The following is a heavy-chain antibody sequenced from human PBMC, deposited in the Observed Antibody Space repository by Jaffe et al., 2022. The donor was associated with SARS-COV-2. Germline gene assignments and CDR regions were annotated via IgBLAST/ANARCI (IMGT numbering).Heavy chain of an antibody. CDR2: ISGSGGST. CDR3: AKDSGDTAMPLPPGYYYYGMDV. Sequence: EVQLLESGGGLVQPGGSLRLSCAASGFTFSSYAMSWVRQAPGKGLEWVSAISGSGGSTYYADSVKGRFTISRDNSKNTLYLQMNSLRAEDTAVYYCAKDSGDTAMPLPPGYYYYGMDVWGQGTTVTVSS. J-gene: IGHJ6*02. CDR1: GFTFSSYA. D-gene: IGHD5-18*01. V-gene: IGHV3-23*01.